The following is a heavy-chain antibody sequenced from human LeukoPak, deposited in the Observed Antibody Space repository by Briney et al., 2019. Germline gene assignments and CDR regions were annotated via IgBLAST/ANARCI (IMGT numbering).Heavy chain of an antibody. CDR2: IYYSGST. Sequence: PSETLSLTCTVSGGSISSSSYYWGWIRQPPGKGLEWIGSIYYSGSTYYNPSLKSRVTISVDTSKNQFSLKLSSVTAADTAVYYCARDLNYYGSVMDGGYYYMDVWGKGTTVTVSS. CDR3: ARDLNYYGSVMDGGYYYMDV. CDR1: GGSISSSSYY. V-gene: IGHV4-39*07. J-gene: IGHJ6*03. D-gene: IGHD3-10*01.